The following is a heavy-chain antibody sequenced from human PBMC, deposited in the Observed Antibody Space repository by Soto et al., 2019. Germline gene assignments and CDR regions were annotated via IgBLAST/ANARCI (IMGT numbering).Heavy chain of an antibody. Sequence: SETLSLTCAVYGGSFSGYYWSWIRQPPGKGLEWIGEINHSGSTNYNPSLKSRVTISVDTSKNQFSLKLSSVTAADTAVYYCAASYDILTGYYGYWGKGTLVTVSS. V-gene: IGHV4-34*01. CDR2: INHSGST. CDR3: AASYDILTGYYGY. CDR1: GGSFSGYY. J-gene: IGHJ4*02. D-gene: IGHD3-9*01.